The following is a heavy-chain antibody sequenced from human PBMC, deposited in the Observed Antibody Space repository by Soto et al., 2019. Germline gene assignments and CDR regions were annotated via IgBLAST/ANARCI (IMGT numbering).Heavy chain of an antibody. CDR1: GFSFADHA. J-gene: IGHJ4*02. D-gene: IGHD2-8*01. V-gene: IGHV3-9*01. CDR3: ARYFCSNVNCYIGSYFDH. CDR2: ISWNSDTI. Sequence: EVHLVESGGGLVQPGRSLRLSCVASGFSFADHAIQWVRQAPGKGLEWVSGISWNSDTIEYADSVKGRFTISRDNARNTVYLEMIGLRPEDSAFYYCARYFCSNVNCYIGSYFDHWGQGTLVTVSS.